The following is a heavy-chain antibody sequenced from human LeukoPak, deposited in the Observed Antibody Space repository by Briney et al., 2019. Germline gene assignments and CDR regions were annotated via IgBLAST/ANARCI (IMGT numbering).Heavy chain of an antibody. CDR2: IRSNGATA. J-gene: IGHJ4*02. D-gene: IGHD1-1*01. CDR1: GFSFSSFA. V-gene: IGHV3-23*01. CDR3: ARGQEFDDGVFDS. Sequence: HAGGSLRLSCAASGFSFSSFAMTWVRQAPGKGLEWFSTIRSNGATAYNADSVKGRFTISRDNSKNTVYLQMNSLRVEDTAIYYCARGQEFDDGVFDSWGQGTLVTVSS.